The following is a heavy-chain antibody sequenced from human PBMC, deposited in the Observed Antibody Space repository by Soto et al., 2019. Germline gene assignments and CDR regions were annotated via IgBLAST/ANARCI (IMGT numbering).Heavy chain of an antibody. V-gene: IGHV3-49*04. D-gene: IGHD2-2*01. CDR1: GFTFGDYT. CDR3: TRGGPDQAMLLAMDV. Sequence: GGSLRLSCTSSGFTFGDYTLSWVRQAPGKGLQWVGFIRSKAYGGTTGYAASVKGRFTISRDDSKSIAYLQMNSLKTEDTAVYFCTRGGPDQAMLLAMDVCGQGTTVTVSS. J-gene: IGHJ6*02. CDR2: IRSKAYGGTT.